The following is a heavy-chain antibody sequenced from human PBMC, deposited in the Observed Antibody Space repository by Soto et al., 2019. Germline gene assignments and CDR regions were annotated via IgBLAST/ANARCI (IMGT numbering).Heavy chain of an antibody. CDR2: IYYGGDS. J-gene: IGHJ4*02. D-gene: IGHD1-26*01. V-gene: IGHV4-31*03. CDR3: AGEGGGGVDC. CDR1: GGSISSRTSY. Sequence: QVQLQESGPGLVKPSQTLSLTCTVSGGSISSRTSYWSWIRQHPGKGLEWIGYIYYGGDSFYNPALKGRVTIEIYTSETPVSLKLHLGTAGDGAVSVWAGEGGGGVDCWGQGTLVTVAS.